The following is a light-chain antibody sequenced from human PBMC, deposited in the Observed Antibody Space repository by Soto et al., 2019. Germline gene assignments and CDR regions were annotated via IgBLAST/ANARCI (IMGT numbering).Light chain of an antibody. Sequence: SYVLTQAPSVSVAPGQTATITCGGNNIGSKIVHWYQQKPGQAPVLVVHDDDDRPSGIPERFSSSNSGHTATLTISRVEAGDEADYYCQVWVGSSDRTFGGGTKLTVL. J-gene: IGLJ2*01. CDR1: NIGSKI. CDR3: QVWVGSSDRT. V-gene: IGLV3-21*02. CDR2: DDD.